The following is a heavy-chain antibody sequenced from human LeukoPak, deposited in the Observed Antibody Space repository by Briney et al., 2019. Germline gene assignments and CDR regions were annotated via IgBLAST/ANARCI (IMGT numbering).Heavy chain of an antibody. Sequence: PSGTLSLTCAVSGGSISSSNWWSWVRQPPGKGLEWIGEIYHSGSTNYNPSLKSRVTISVDTSKNQFSLKLNSVTAADTAIYFCARGGRRFYGSGAHVNWFDPWGQGTLVTVSS. CDR1: GGSISSSNW. CDR2: IYHSGST. D-gene: IGHD3-10*01. J-gene: IGHJ5*02. V-gene: IGHV4-4*02. CDR3: ARGGRRFYGSGAHVNWFDP.